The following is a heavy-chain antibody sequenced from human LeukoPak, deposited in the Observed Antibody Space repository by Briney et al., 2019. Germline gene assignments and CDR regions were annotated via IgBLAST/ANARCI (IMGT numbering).Heavy chain of an antibody. V-gene: IGHV3-21*01. CDR2: ISSWSSFI. CDR3: AGAGSTNSWFDP. Sequence: GGSLRLSCAASGFAFDTYSMTWFRQAPGKGLEWVSSISSWSSFIYSADSVTGRFTISRDNAKNSLYLQMNSLRAEDTAVYYCAGAGSTNSWFDPWGQGTLVIVSS. CDR1: GFAFDTYS. J-gene: IGHJ5*01. D-gene: IGHD2-2*01.